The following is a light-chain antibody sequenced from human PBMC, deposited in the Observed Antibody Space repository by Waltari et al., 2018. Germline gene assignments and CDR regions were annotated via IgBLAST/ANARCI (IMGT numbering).Light chain of an antibody. V-gene: IGLV1-44*01. CDR3: ATWDDSLNGVV. CDR2: NNN. Sequence: QSVLTQPPSASGTPGQRATISCSGSSSNIGSNTVNWYQQLPGTAPKLLFYNNNQRPSGVPDRFSASKSGTSASLAISGLQSEDEADYYCATWDDSLNGVVFGGGTKLTVL. J-gene: IGLJ2*01. CDR1: SSNIGSNT.